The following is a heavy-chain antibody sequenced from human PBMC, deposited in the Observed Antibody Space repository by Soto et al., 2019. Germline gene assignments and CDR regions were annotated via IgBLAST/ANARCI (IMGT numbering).Heavy chain of an antibody. V-gene: IGHV1-18*01. D-gene: IGHD4-17*01. CDR3: ARDHYVGYFDY. Sequence: ASVKVSCKASGYTFTNNGISWVRQAPGQGLEWMGWISPYNGNTESPKSLQGRVTMTTDTSTSTAYMDLRSLTSADTAVYYCARDHYVGYFDYWGQGTLVTVSS. CDR2: ISPYNGNT. J-gene: IGHJ4*02. CDR1: GYTFTNNG.